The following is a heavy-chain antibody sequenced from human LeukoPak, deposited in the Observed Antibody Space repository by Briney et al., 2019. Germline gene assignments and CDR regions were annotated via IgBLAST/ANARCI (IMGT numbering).Heavy chain of an antibody. CDR3: ARDRKYQDAFDI. V-gene: IGHV1-46*01. CDR1: EYTLTSYY. J-gene: IGHJ3*02. D-gene: IGHD2-2*01. Sequence: ASVKASCKASEYTLTSYYLHWVRQAPGQGLEWMAIINPSGGSTSHAQKFQGRVTITRDTSASTAYMELSSLRSEDTAVYYCARDRKYQDAFDIWGQGTMVTVSS. CDR2: INPSGGST.